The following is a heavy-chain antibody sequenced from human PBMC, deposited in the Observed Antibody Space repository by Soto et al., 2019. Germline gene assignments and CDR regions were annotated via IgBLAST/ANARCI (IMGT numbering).Heavy chain of an antibody. CDR1: GYTFTSYG. Sequence: ASVKVSCKASGYTFTSYGISWVRQAPGQGLEWMGWISAYNGNTNYAQKLQGRVTMTTDTSTSTAYMELRSLRSDDTAVYYCARDRIRLLWFGELSEAFDIWGQGTMVTVSS. CDR2: ISAYNGNT. CDR3: ARDRIRLLWFGELSEAFDI. V-gene: IGHV1-18*01. D-gene: IGHD3-10*01. J-gene: IGHJ3*02.